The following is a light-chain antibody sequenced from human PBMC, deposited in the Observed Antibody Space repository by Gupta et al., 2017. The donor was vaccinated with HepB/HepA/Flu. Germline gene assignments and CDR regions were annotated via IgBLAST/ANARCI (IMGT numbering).Light chain of an antibody. Sequence: DVKLTQSTFPLPSSLVDRVTIPCRASQGIRRSLDWDQPRPGKAPKLLFYSVSNLESGVPSRFSGSASAAAFALTISSLHPDDFATFDCQHYPSDRACGKGTKVEV. CDR1: QGIRRS. J-gene: IGKJ1*01. CDR2: SVS. V-gene: IGKV1-5*03. CDR3: QHYPSDRA.